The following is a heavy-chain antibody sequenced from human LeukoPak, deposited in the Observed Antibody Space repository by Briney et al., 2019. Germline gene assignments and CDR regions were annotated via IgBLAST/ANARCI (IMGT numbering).Heavy chain of an antibody. CDR3: TRGGRYTSYYWQY. V-gene: IGHV3-7*01. D-gene: IGHD1-26*01. CDR2: IKKDGSEK. CDR1: ELIFSDFS. J-gene: IGHJ4*02. Sequence: GGPLRLSRVASELIFSDFSMTWVRHSRGKGPEWVATIKKDGSEKYYVDSVKGRFTISRDNAENTLYLHMTSLRADDTAVYYCTRGGRYTSYYWQYWGPGTLVTVSS.